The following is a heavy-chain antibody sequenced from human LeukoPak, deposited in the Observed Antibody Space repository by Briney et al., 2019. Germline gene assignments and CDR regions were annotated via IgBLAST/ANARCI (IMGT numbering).Heavy chain of an antibody. D-gene: IGHD2-2*01. CDR1: GFDFSGFS. CDR3: ARPRGCGSARSNNFEY. V-gene: IGHV3-7*01. Sequence: GGSLRLSCVVSGFDFSGFSMSWVRQAPGKGLEWVAIMDEYGSDIFYVESVKGRFIISRANARNSLYLQMNNLRAEDTAVYYCARPRGCGSARSNNFEYRGQGNLVNVS. J-gene: IGHJ4*01. CDR2: MDEYGSDI.